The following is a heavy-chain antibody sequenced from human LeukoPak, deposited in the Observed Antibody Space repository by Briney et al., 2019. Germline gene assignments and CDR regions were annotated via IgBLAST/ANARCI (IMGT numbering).Heavy chain of an antibody. CDR2: IKQDGSEK. Sequence: GGSLRLSCAASGFTFSSHWMSWVRQAPGKGLEWVAHIKQDGSEKRYMDSVKGRFTISRDNAKNSLYLQMNSLRAEDTAVYYCARDREYYYDSSGSDYWGQGTLVTVSS. CDR3: ARDREYYYDSSGSDY. D-gene: IGHD3-22*01. J-gene: IGHJ4*02. CDR1: GFTFSSHW. V-gene: IGHV3-7*01.